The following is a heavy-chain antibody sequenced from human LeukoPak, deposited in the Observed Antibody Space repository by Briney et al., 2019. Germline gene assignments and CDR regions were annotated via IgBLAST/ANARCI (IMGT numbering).Heavy chain of an antibody. CDR1: GGSISSYY. D-gene: IGHD5-12*01. CDR2: IYYSGST. J-gene: IGHJ4*02. Sequence: SETLSLTCTVSGGSISSYYWSWIRQPPGKGLEWIGYIYYSGSTNYNPSLKSRVTISVDTSKNQFSLKLSSVTAADTAVYYRARSDRVSGYNVRAFGYWGQGTLVTVSS. V-gene: IGHV4-59*01. CDR3: ARSDRVSGYNVRAFGY.